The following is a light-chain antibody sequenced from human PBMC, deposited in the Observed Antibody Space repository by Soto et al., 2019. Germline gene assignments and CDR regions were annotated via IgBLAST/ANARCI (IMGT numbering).Light chain of an antibody. V-gene: IGLV2-14*01. J-gene: IGLJ2*01. CDR1: SSDVGGYNY. Sequence: ALTQPASVSGSPGQSITISCTGTSSDVGGYNYVSWYQHHPGKAPKLMIYEVSNRPSGVSNRFSGSKSGNTASLTISGLQPEDEADYYCSSYTSSSTPVVFGGGTKLTVL. CDR3: SSYTSSSTPVV. CDR2: EVS.